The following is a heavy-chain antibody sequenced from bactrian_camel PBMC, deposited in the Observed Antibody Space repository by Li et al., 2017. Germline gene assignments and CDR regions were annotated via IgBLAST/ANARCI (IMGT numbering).Heavy chain of an antibody. CDR1: EDTPGHC. CDR3: ATVSFGTCTKVHGVNDFGA. D-gene: IGHD4*01. Sequence: HVQLVESGGGSVQAGGSLVLSCSASEDTPGHCMGWFRQVPGKAREAVASSYPGAGPERDTFIADSVKGRFTISLDSAKTTVFLQMRSLKPEDTAMYYCATVSFGTCTKVHGVNDFGAWGQGTQVTVS. J-gene: IGHJ6*01. CDR2: SYPGAGPERDT. V-gene: IGHV3S45*01.